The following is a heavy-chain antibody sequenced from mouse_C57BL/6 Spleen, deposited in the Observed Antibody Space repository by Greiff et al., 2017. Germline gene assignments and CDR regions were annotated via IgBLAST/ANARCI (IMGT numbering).Heavy chain of an antibody. Sequence: QVTLKESGPGILQPSQTLSLTCSFSGFSLSTFGMGVGWIRQPSGKGLEWLAHIWWDDDKYYNPALKSRLTISNDTSKNQVFLKIANVDTADTATYYCARKRGQLRLRGYFDYWGQGTTLTVSS. CDR2: IWWDDDK. CDR3: ARKRGQLRLRGYFDY. D-gene: IGHD3-2*02. V-gene: IGHV8-8*01. J-gene: IGHJ2*01. CDR1: GFSLSTFGMG.